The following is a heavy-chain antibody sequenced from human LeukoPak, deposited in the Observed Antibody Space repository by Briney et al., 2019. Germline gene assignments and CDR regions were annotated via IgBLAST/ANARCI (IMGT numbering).Heavy chain of an antibody. V-gene: IGHV4-34*01. CDR2: INHSGST. J-gene: IGHJ4*02. Sequence: PSETLSLTCAVYGGSFSGYYWSWIRQPPGKGLEWIGEINHSGSTNYNPSLKSRVTISVDTSKNQFSLKLSSVTAADTAVYYCARGSRWLQLYYFDYWGQGTQVTVSS. CDR3: ARGSRWLQLYYFDY. CDR1: GGSFSGYY. D-gene: IGHD5-24*01.